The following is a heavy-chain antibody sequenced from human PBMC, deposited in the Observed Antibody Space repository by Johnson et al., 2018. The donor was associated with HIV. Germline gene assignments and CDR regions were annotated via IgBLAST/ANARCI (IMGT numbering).Heavy chain of an antibody. Sequence: QVQLVESGGGVVQPGRSLRLSCAASEFIFSSYAMHWVRQAPGKGLEWVAVISYDGSKKYYADSVKGRVTISRDNYKNMLYLQMNSLRAEDTAVYYCARADITYSYYDSSGYYYHDAFDIWGQGTMVTVSS. CDR3: ARADITYSYYDSSGYYYHDAFDI. J-gene: IGHJ3*02. D-gene: IGHD3-22*01. V-gene: IGHV3-30*04. CDR2: ISYDGSKK. CDR1: EFIFSSYA.